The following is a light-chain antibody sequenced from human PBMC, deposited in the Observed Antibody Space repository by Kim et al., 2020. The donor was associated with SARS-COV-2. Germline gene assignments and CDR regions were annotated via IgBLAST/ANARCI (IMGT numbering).Light chain of an antibody. CDR1: QGISSK. Sequence: AIPLTQSPSSLSASVGDTVTITCRASQGISSKLAWYQHKPGKAPNLLIYYASTLRSGVPSRFSGSGSGTDFTLTISSLQPEDFATYYCQQVINYPITFGQGTRLEIK. V-gene: IGKV1D-13*01. CDR2: YAS. CDR3: QQVINYPIT. J-gene: IGKJ5*01.